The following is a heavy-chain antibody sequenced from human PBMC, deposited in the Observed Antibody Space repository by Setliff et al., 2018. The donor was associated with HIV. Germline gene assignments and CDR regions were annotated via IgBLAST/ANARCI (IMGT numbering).Heavy chain of an antibody. CDR3: VRGSGYYYFDN. J-gene: IGHJ4*02. Sequence: GGSLRLSCAASGFTFSSNWMHWVRQVPGKGLVWVSRISPDGSSTRYADSVKGRFTISRDNAKNMLYLQMNSLSADDTAVYYCVRGSGYYYFDNWGQGALVTVSS. D-gene: IGHD3-22*01. CDR2: ISPDGSST. CDR1: GFTFSSNW. V-gene: IGHV3-74*01.